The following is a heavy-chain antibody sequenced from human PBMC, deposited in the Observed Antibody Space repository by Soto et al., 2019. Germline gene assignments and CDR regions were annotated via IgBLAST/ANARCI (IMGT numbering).Heavy chain of an antibody. Sequence: GSAPNPVAYTQAVRLECTSWWLRLHYITGCVAWFRHPPGKALEWLAFIYWDDDNRYSPSVKSRLTVIRDTFRNQVVLILTNLDPVDTATYYCEHSLGGSTWTDGYSDSWGKETLAT. CDR1: WLRLHYITGC. V-gene: IGHV2-5*02. CDR3: EHSLGGSTWTDGYSDS. D-gene: IGHD1-1*01. CDR2: IYWDDDN. J-gene: IGHJ4*02.